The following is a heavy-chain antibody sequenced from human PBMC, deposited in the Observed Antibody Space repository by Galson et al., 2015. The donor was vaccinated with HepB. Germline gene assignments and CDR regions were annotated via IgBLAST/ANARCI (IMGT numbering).Heavy chain of an antibody. Sequence: SLRLSCAASGFTFSSYSMNWVRQAPGKGLEWVSYISSSSSTIYYADSVKGRFTISRDNAKNSLYLQMNSLRDEDTAVYYCARGAIFGVLEGLAFDIWGQGTMVTVSS. D-gene: IGHD3-3*01. CDR3: ARGAIFGVLEGLAFDI. CDR1: GFTFSSYS. CDR2: ISSSSSTI. J-gene: IGHJ3*02. V-gene: IGHV3-48*02.